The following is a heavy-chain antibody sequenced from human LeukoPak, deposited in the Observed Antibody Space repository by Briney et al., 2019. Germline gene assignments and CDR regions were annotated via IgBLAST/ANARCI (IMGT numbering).Heavy chain of an antibody. Sequence: PGGSLRLSCAASGVTFSSYGMHWGRQAPGKGLEWVAFIRYDGSNKDDADSVKGRFTISRDNSKNTLYLQMNSLRAEDTAVYYCAKDRPSGGAVAGKIDYWGQGTLVTVSS. CDR3: AKDRPSGGAVAGKIDY. D-gene: IGHD6-19*01. J-gene: IGHJ4*02. V-gene: IGHV3-30*02. CDR2: IRYDGSNK. CDR1: GVTFSSYG.